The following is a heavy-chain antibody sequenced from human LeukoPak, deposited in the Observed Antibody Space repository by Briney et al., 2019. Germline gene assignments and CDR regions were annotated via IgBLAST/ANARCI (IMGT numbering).Heavy chain of an antibody. CDR2: INPSGGST. CDR3: ATIGGALGGAFYN. J-gene: IGHJ3*02. Sequence: ASVKVSCKASGYTFTSYYMHWVRQAPGQGLEWMGIINPSGGSTSYAQKFQGRVTMTRDTSTSTVYMELSSLRSEDTAVYYCATIGGALGGAFYNLGQGTMVNGS. V-gene: IGHV1-46*01. CDR1: GYTFTSYY. D-gene: IGHD3-16*01.